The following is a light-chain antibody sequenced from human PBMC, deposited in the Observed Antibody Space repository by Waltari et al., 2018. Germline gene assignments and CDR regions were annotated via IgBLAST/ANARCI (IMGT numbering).Light chain of an antibody. CDR1: QSVLFSSDNKNY. CDR3: QQYYIAQYT. Sequence: DIVMTQSPDSLTVSLGERATINCKSSQSVLFSSDNKNYLAWYQQKPGQPPKLLIYWASTRESGVPDRVSGSGSGTDFTLTISSLQAEDVAVYFCQQYYIAQYTFGQGTKLEIK. CDR2: WAS. V-gene: IGKV4-1*01. J-gene: IGKJ2*01.